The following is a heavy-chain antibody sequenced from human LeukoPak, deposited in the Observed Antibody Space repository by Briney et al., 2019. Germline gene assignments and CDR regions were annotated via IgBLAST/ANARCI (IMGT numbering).Heavy chain of an antibody. CDR2: ISSSSSTI. D-gene: IGHD3-3*01. V-gene: IGHV3-48*01. CDR1: GFTFSSYS. Sequence: PGGSLRLSCAASGFTFSSYSMNWVRQAPGKGLEWISYISSSSSTIYYADSVKGRFTISRDNAKNSLYLQMNSLRAEDTAVYYCARGPPTIFGVVIISFDYWGQGTLVTVSS. CDR3: ARGPPTIFGVVIISFDY. J-gene: IGHJ4*02.